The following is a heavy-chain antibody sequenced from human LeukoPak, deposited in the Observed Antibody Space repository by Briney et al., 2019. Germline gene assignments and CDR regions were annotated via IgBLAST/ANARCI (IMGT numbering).Heavy chain of an antibody. CDR2: IYYSGST. CDR1: GGSISSGGYY. CDR3: ASSPYDYVWGSYRS. V-gene: IGHV4-31*03. D-gene: IGHD3-16*02. Sequence: SETLSLTCTVSGGSISSGGYYWSWIRQHPGKGLEWIGYIYYSGSTYYNPSLKSRVTISVDTSKNQFSLKLSSVTAADTAVYYCASSPYDYVWGSYRSWGQGTLVTVSS. J-gene: IGHJ5*02.